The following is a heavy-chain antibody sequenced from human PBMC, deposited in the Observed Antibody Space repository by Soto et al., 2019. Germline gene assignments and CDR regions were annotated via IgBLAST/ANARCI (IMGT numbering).Heavy chain of an antibody. Sequence: EVQLAESGGGLAQPGGSLRLSCAASGFTLSGYAMDWVRQAPGEGLEYVSGISSKGVGTYYANSVQGRFTISRDNSKNTVYRHMGSLRPEDMAAYYCARRARPYFYYMDVWGKGTTVTVSS. D-gene: IGHD6-6*01. CDR1: GFTLSGYA. CDR3: ARRARPYFYYMDV. V-gene: IGHV3-64*01. J-gene: IGHJ6*03. CDR2: ISSKGVGT.